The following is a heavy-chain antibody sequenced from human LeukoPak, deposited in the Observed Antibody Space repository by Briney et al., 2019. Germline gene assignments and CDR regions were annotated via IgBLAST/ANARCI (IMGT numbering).Heavy chain of an antibody. Sequence: SVKVSCKPSGGTINDYAVYWVRQAPGQGLEWMARIIPLFGTVNYAQNFQDRLTLSADKSTNTAHMELSSLRFDDTAIYYCATPPPGYSFSNHYYYMDAWGRGTTVPVSS. J-gene: IGHJ6*03. V-gene: IGHV1-69*06. D-gene: IGHD1-1*01. CDR1: GGTINDYA. CDR2: IIPLFGTV. CDR3: ATPPPGYSFSNHYYYMDA.